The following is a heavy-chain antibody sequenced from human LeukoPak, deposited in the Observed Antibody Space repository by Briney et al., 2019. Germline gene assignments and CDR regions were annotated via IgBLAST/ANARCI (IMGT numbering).Heavy chain of an antibody. CDR3: ARDYSLRGGPNDY. V-gene: IGHV1-18*01. CDR1: GYTFSSYG. Sequence: GASVKVSCKASGYTFSSYGISWVRQAPGQGLEWMGWISAYNGNTNYAQKFLGRVSMTADTATSTAYMELRSLTSDDTAMYYCARDYSLRGGPNDYWGQGTLVTVSS. J-gene: IGHJ4*02. CDR2: ISAYNGNT. D-gene: IGHD2-15*01.